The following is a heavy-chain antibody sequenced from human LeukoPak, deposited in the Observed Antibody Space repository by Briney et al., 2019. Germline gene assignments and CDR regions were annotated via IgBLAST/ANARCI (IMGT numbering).Heavy chain of an antibody. CDR3: ASPPMGSSSWYPYWYFDL. V-gene: IGHV4-4*07. CDR1: GGSISSYY. Sequence: PSETLSLTCTVSGGSISSYYCSWIRQPAGKGLEWIGRIYTSGSTNYNPSLKSRVTMSVDTSKNQFSLKLSSVTAADTAVYYCASPPMGSSSWYPYWYFDLWGRGTLVTVSS. J-gene: IGHJ2*01. CDR2: IYTSGST. D-gene: IGHD6-13*01.